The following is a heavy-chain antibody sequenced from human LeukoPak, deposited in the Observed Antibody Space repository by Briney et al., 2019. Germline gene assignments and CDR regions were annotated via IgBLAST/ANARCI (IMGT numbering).Heavy chain of an antibody. D-gene: IGHD6-13*01. V-gene: IGHV3-30-3*01. CDR3: ARDRANNSRVYYFDS. CDR2: ISYDESNK. Sequence: PGGSLRLSCAASRFTFSRDAMRCARDAPGGGLGWGAIISYDESNKYYADSARGRFSISRDNSRNTPFLQMNSLRADETAVYYCARDRANNSRVYYFDSWGQGTLVTVSS. CDR1: RFTFSRDA. J-gene: IGHJ4*02.